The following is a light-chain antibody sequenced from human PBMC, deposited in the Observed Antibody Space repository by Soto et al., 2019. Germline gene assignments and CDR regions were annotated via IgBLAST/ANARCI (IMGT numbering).Light chain of an antibody. CDR3: CSYAGSSTWV. Sequence: SALTQPASVSGSPGQSITISCSGTNSDVGNYNLVSWYQHHPGKGPKLIIYEGRKRPSGVSNRFSGSKSGNTASLTISGLQAEDEADYYCCSYAGSSTWVFGGGTKLTVL. V-gene: IGLV2-23*01. J-gene: IGLJ3*02. CDR2: EGR. CDR1: NSDVGNYNL.